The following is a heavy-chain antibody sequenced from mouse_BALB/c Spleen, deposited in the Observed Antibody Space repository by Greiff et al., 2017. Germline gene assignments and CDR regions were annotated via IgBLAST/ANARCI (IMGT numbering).Heavy chain of an antibody. J-gene: IGHJ2*01. CDR3: ARQRDYYGSRFDY. CDR2: ISSGGGST. Sequence: EVQLVASGGGLVKPGGSLKLSCAASGFAFSSYDMSWVRQTPEKRLEWVAYISSGGGSTYYPDTVKGRFTISRDNAKNTLYLQMSSLKSEDTAMYYCARQRDYYGSRFDYWGQGTTLTVSS. CDR1: GFAFSSYD. V-gene: IGHV5-12-1*01. D-gene: IGHD1-1*01.